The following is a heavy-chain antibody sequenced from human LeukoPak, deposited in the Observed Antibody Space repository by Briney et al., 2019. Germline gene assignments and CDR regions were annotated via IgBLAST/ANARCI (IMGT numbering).Heavy chain of an antibody. V-gene: IGHV4-39*07. Sequence: SETLSLTCTVSGGSISSSSYYWGWIRQPPGKGLEWIGSIYYSGSTYYNPSLKSRVTISVDTSKNQFSLKLSSVTAADTAVYYCARTRGSYCSSTSCYSHFDYWGQGTLVTVSS. CDR2: IYYSGST. CDR1: GGSISSSSYY. D-gene: IGHD2-2*01. CDR3: ARTRGSYCSSTSCYSHFDY. J-gene: IGHJ4*02.